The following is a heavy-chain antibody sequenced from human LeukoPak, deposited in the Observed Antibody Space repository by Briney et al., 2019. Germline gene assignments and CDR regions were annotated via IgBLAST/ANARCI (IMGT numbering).Heavy chain of an antibody. Sequence: GGSLRLSCAASGFTFSNYAMSWVRQAPGKGLEWVSGIISSGSNTYSADSVRGRFTISRDNSKNTLYLQMNSLRAEDTAVYYCAKTSFITMIEDWGQGTLVTVSS. J-gene: IGHJ4*02. CDR1: GFTFSNYA. CDR2: IISSGSNT. V-gene: IGHV3-23*01. CDR3: AKTSFITMIED. D-gene: IGHD3-22*01.